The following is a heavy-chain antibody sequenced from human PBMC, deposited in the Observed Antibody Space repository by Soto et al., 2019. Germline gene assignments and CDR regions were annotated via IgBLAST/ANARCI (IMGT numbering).Heavy chain of an antibody. J-gene: IGHJ4*02. CDR3: ARLRWYVEY. D-gene: IGHD6-13*01. Sequence: QLQLQESGPGLLKPSETLSLTCTVSGGSISSSSYYWGWIRQPPGKGLEWIGSIYYSGSTYYNPSIKSRVTISVDTSTNQFSLKLSSVTAADTAVYYCARLRWYVEYWGQGTLVTVSS. CDR1: GGSISSSSYY. CDR2: IYYSGST. V-gene: IGHV4-39*01.